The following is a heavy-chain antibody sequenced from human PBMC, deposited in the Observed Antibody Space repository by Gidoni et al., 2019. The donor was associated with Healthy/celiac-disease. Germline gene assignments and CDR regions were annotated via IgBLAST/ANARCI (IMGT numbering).Heavy chain of an antibody. Sequence: EVQLVESGGGLVKPGGSLRLSCAASGFTFSNAWMSWVRQAPGKGLEWVGRIKSKTEGGTTDYAAPVKGRFTISRDDSKNTLYLQMNSLKTEDTAVYYCTTDGNKEMATNFDYWGQGTLVTVSS. D-gene: IGHD5-12*01. CDR3: TTDGNKEMATNFDY. J-gene: IGHJ4*02. CDR2: IKSKTEGGTT. V-gene: IGHV3-15*01. CDR1: GFTFSNAW.